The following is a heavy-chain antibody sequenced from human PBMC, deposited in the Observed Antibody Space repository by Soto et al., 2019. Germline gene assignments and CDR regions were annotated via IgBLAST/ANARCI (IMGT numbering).Heavy chain of an antibody. CDR1: GFTFSSYT. Sequence: PGGSLRLSCAASGFTFSSYTMSWVRQAPGKGLEWVSSIGASGDSTNYADSVKGRFTISRDNSKNTLYLQMNSLRAEDTAVYYCAKDPRYELAYIWFDSWGQGTLV. D-gene: IGHD5-12*01. V-gene: IGHV3-23*01. CDR2: IGASGDST. CDR3: AKDPRYELAYIWFDS. J-gene: IGHJ5*01.